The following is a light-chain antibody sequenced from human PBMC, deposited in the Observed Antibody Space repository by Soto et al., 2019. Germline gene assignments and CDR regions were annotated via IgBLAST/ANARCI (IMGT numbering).Light chain of an antibody. CDR3: SSFTNTYSYV. CDR1: SSDVGGYNY. V-gene: IGLV2-8*01. Sequence: QSALTQPPSASGSPGQSVAISCTGTSSDVGGYNYVSWYQQHPGKAPKLMIYEVNKRPSGVPDRFSGSKSGNTASLTISGLQAEDEADYYCSSFTNTYSYVFGTGTKVTVL. CDR2: EVN. J-gene: IGLJ1*01.